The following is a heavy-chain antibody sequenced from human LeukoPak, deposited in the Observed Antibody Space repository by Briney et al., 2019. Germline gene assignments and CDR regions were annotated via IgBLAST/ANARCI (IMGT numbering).Heavy chain of an antibody. CDR3: ATHRAPVAGSPPNDPTAYLED. D-gene: IGHD6-19*01. CDR2: ISSGGGVT. V-gene: IGHV3-23*01. J-gene: IGHJ4*02. Sequence: PGGSLRLSCAASGFTFSSYSMSWVRQAQGEGREWVSGISSGGGVTFYADSVKGRFTVSTDQSKNTLSVQMTSLIGEDTAVYYCATHRAPVAGSPPNDPTAYLEDCGQGTLVTVSS. CDR1: GFTFSSYS.